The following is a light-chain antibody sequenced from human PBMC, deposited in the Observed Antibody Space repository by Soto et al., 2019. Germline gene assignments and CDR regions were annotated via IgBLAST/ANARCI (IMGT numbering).Light chain of an antibody. CDR2: DAS. V-gene: IGKV3-20*01. J-gene: IGKJ1*01. Sequence: EIVTTQSPATLSVSPGERATLSCRASQSVSSSYLAWYQQKHGQAPRLLIYDASSRATGIQDRFSGSGSGTDFTLTIRRLEPEDFAVYYCKQYGRSPWTFGQGTKVDI. CDR3: KQYGRSPWT. CDR1: QSVSSSY.